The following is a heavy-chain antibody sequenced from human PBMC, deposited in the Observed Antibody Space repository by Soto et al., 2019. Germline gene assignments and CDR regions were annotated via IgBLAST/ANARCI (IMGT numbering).Heavy chain of an antibody. D-gene: IGHD2-15*01. CDR2: IRDGGEST. V-gene: IGHV3-23*01. Sequence: EVQLLESGGGLVQPGESLRLSCAFSGFIFGNYMMTWGRQAPGKGLEWVSTIRDGGESTYYADSVKGRFTISRANSKNTLSLQMDSLGVEDTAVYYCAPHVHCSGGSCHYDAFDIRGQGTMVTVSS. CDR1: GFIFGNYM. CDR3: APHVHCSGGSCHYDAFDI. J-gene: IGHJ3*02.